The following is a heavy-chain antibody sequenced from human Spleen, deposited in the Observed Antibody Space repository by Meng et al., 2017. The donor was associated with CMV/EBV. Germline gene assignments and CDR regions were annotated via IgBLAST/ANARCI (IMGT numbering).Heavy chain of an antibody. V-gene: IGHV1-18*04. D-gene: IGHD3-22*01. J-gene: IGHJ4*02. CDR2: IGTYNGNT. Sequence: ASVKVSCKASGYTFTGYYMHWVRQAPGQGLEWMGWIGTYNGNTNYAQRLQGRVTMTTDTSTSTAYMELRSLRSDDTAVYYCARGWDYYYSDSSGYFDYWGQGTLVTVSS. CDR3: ARGWDYYYSDSSGYFDY. CDR1: GYTFTGYY.